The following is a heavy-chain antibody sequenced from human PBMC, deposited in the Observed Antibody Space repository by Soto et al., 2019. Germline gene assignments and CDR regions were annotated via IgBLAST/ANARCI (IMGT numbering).Heavy chain of an antibody. CDR3: VVGQFYFDY. Sequence: QVQLVESGGGVVQPGRSLRLSCAASGFPFTSYGMHWVREGPGKGLEWLAVISYDGSNKFYADSVKGRFTISRDNSKNTLYLQMNSLRPEDTALYYCVVGQFYFDYRGQGTLVIVSS. D-gene: IGHD1-26*01. CDR1: GFPFTSYG. CDR2: ISYDGSNK. J-gene: IGHJ4*02. V-gene: IGHV3-30*03.